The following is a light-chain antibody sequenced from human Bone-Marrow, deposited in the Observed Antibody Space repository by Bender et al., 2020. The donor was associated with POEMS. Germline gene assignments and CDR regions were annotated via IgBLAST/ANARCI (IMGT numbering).Light chain of an antibody. CDR2: DDS. CDR3: QVWDSGTDVYV. Sequence: SYVLTQPPSASVAPGQTATITCRVDSIRGKNVHWYQQKAGQAPVLVIYDDSDRPSGIPERFSGSKSGDTATLTISRVEAGDEADYFCQVWDSGTDVYVFGNGTKVTVL. V-gene: IGLV3-21*02. CDR1: SIRGKN. J-gene: IGLJ1*01.